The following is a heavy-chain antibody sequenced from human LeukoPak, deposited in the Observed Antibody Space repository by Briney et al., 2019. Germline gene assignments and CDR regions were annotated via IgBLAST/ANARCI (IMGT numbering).Heavy chain of an antibody. CDR2: INHSGST. Sequence: SETLSLTCAVYGGSFSGYYWSWIRQPPGKGLEWIGEINHSGSTNYNPSLKSRVTISVDTSKNQFSLKLSSVTAADTAVYYCARGLRIAVAGTGGWFDPWGQGTLVTVSS. V-gene: IGHV4-34*01. CDR1: GGSFSGYY. D-gene: IGHD6-19*01. J-gene: IGHJ5*02. CDR3: ARGLRIAVAGTGGWFDP.